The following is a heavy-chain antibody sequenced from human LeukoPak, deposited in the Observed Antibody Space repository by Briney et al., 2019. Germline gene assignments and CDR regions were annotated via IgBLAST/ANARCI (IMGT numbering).Heavy chain of an antibody. J-gene: IGHJ6*02. CDR2: ISYDGSNK. CDR1: GFTFNSYA. V-gene: IGHV3-30-3*01. CDR3: ARDSYGMDV. Sequence: PGRSLRLSCAASGFTFNSYAMHWVRQAPGKGLEWVAVISYDGSNKYYADSVKGRFTISRDNSKNTLYLQMNSLRAEDTAVYYCARDSYGMDVWGQGTTVTVSS.